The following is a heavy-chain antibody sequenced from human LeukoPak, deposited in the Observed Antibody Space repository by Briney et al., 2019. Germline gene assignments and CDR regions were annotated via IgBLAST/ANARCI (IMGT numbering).Heavy chain of an antibody. V-gene: IGHV4-59*08. J-gene: IGHJ3*02. CDR3: ARAGIRVATPTGDAFDI. Sequence: SETLSLTCTVSGGSISSDYWSWIRQPPGKGLEWIGYIYYSGSTNYNPSLESRVTISVDTSKNQFSLKLSSVTAADTAVYYCARAGIRVATPTGDAFDIWGQGTMVTVSS. D-gene: IGHD5-12*01. CDR1: GGSISSDY. CDR2: IYYSGST.